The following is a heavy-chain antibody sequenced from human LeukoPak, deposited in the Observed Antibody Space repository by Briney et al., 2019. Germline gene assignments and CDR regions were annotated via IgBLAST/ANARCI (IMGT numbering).Heavy chain of an antibody. J-gene: IGHJ4*02. Sequence: GGSLRLSCAASGFTFSSYWMSRVRQAPGKGLEWVANIKQDGSEKYYVDSVKGRFTISRDNAKNSLYLQMNSLRAEDTAVYYCARDSRYYGSGSYPYYFDYWGQGTLVTVSS. CDR2: IKQDGSEK. CDR3: ARDSRYYGSGSYPYYFDY. CDR1: GFTFSSYW. D-gene: IGHD3-10*01. V-gene: IGHV3-7*01.